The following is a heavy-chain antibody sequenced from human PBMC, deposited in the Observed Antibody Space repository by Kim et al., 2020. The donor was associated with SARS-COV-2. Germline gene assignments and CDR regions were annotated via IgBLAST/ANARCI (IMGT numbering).Heavy chain of an antibody. D-gene: IGHD6-19*01. V-gene: IGHV3-23*01. J-gene: IGHJ4*02. CDR1: GFTFSSYA. CDR2: ISGSGGST. Sequence: GGSLRLSCAASGFTFSSYAMSWVRQAPGKGLEWVSAISGSGGSTYYADSVKGRFTISRDNSKNTLYLQMNSLRAEDTAVYYCANTPASGWDLDYWGQGTLVTVSS. CDR3: ANTPASGWDLDY.